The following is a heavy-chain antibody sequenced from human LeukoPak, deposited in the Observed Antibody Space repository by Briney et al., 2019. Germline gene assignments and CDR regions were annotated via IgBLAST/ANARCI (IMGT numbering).Heavy chain of an antibody. CDR2: IYYSGST. CDR3: ASGGLYFDY. CDR1: GGSISSYY. Sequence: SETLSLTCTVSGGSISSYYWSWIRQPPGKGLEWIGYIYYSGSTNYNPSLKSRVTISVDTSKNQFSLKLSSVTAADTAVYYCASGGLYFDYWGQGTLVTVSS. V-gene: IGHV4-59*01. D-gene: IGHD3-16*01. J-gene: IGHJ4*02.